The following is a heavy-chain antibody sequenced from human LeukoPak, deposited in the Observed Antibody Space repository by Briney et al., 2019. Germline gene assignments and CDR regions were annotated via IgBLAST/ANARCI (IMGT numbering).Heavy chain of an antibody. J-gene: IGHJ5*02. CDR3: ARESGWFDP. V-gene: IGHV3-9*01. CDR1: GFTFDDYA. D-gene: IGHD1-26*01. CDR2: ISWNSGNI. Sequence: GGSLRLSCAASGFTFDDYAMHWVRQAPGKGLEWVSGISWNSGNIGYADSVKGRFTISRDNAKNSLYLQMNSLRAEDTALYYCARESGWFDPRGQGTLVTVSS.